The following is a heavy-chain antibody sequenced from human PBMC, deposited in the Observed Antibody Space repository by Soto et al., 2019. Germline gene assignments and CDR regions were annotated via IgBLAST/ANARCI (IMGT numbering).Heavy chain of an antibody. CDR1: GFTFSSYA. CDR3: ARDPHSSSWYSAFDI. D-gene: IGHD6-13*01. J-gene: IGHJ3*02. CDR2: ISYDGSNK. V-gene: IGHV3-30-3*01. Sequence: GGSLRLSCAASGFTFSSYAMHWVRQAPGKGLEWVAVISYDGSNKYYADSVKGRFTISRDNSKNTLYLQMNSLRAEDTAVYYCARDPHSSSWYSAFDIWGQGTMVTVSS.